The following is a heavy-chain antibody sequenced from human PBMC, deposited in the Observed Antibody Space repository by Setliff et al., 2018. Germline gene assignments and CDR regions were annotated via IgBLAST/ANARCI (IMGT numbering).Heavy chain of an antibody. D-gene: IGHD3-10*01. CDR2: IRFDGTYT. CDR1: GFTFGTYG. CDR3: AKVKKPLIRGSAFDL. Sequence: SLRLSCAASGFTFGTYGMHWVRQAPGKGLDWVAFIRFDGTYTYYADSVKGRVTISRDNSENTLFLQMNSLRTDDTAVYYCAKVKKPLIRGSAFDLWGRGTLVTVSS. V-gene: IGHV3-30*02. J-gene: IGHJ4*02.